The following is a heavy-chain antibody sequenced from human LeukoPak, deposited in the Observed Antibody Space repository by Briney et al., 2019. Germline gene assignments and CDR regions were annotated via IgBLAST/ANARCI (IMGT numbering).Heavy chain of an antibody. D-gene: IGHD3-10*01. CDR1: GGFISSHY. J-gene: IGHJ6*03. CDR3: ARAFFYGSGSYYNVYYYYYYYMDV. Sequence: SETLSLTCTVSGGFISSHYWSWIRQPPGKGLEWIGYIYYSGSTNYNPSLKSRVTISVDTSKNQFSLKLSSVTAADTAVYYCARAFFYGSGSYYNVYYYYYYYMDVWGKGTTVTVSS. CDR2: IYYSGST. V-gene: IGHV4-59*11.